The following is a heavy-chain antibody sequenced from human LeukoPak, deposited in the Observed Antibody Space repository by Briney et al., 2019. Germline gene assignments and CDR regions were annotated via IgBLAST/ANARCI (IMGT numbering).Heavy chain of an antibody. CDR1: GFTFSDHY. J-gene: IGHJ4*02. CDR3: ARDLTSWGYFDY. V-gene: IGHV3-72*01. CDR2: SRNKAHRYTT. D-gene: IGHD7-27*01. Sequence: PGGSLRLSFAASGFTFSDHYMDWVRQAPGKGLEWVGRSRNKAHRYTTEYAASVKGRFSISRDDSKNSLYLQMNSLKTEDTAVYYCARDLTSWGYFDYWGQGTLVTVSS.